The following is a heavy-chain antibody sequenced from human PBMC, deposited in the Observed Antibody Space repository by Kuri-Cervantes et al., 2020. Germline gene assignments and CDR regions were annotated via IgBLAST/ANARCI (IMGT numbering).Heavy chain of an antibody. D-gene: IGHD1-20*01. CDR1: GYTFTSYG. CDR3: ARILTGTTASYYYGMDV. J-gene: IGHJ6*02. CDR2: INPNSGGP. Sequence: ASVKVSCKASGYTFTSYGISWVRQAPGQGLEWMGWINPNSGGPNYAQKFQGRVTMTRDTSISTAYMELSRLRSNDTAVYYCARILTGTTASYYYGMDVWGQGTTVTVSS. V-gene: IGHV1-2*02.